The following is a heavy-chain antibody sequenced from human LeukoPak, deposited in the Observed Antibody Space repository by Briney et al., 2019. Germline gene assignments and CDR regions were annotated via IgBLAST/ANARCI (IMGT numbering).Heavy chain of an antibody. CDR2: INPNSGGT. D-gene: IGHD3-22*01. Sequence: ASVKVSCKASGYTFTGYYMHWVRQAPGQGLEWMGRINPNSGGTNYAQKFQARVTMTRDTSISTAYMELSRLRSDDTAVYYCARVSSGGSSGYPLDYWGQGTLVTVSS. J-gene: IGHJ4*02. CDR3: ARVSSGGSSGYPLDY. CDR1: GYTFTGYY. V-gene: IGHV1-2*06.